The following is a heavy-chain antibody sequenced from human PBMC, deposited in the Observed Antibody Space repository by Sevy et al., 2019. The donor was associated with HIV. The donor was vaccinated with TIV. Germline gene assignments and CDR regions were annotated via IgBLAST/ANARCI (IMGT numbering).Heavy chain of an antibody. D-gene: IGHD4-17*01. V-gene: IGHV3-30*19. J-gene: IGHJ6*02. CDR3: ARDRDYGNYGGYYGMDV. CDR1: GFTFSNYG. Sequence: GGSLRLSCAASGFTFSNYGMHWVRQAPGKGLEWVAVISYDGSNKYYADSVKGRFTISRDNSKNTLYLQMNSLRAEDTAVYYCARDRDYGNYGGYYGMDVWGQGTTVTVSS. CDR2: ISYDGSNK.